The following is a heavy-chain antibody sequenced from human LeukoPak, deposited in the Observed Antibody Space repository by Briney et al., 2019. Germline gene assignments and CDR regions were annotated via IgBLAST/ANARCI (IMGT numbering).Heavy chain of an antibody. D-gene: IGHD2-15*01. J-gene: IGHJ6*03. CDR1: GFTFSDNA. CDR3: AKRIPYHMDV. Sequence: GGSLRLSCAASGFTFSDNAMSWVRQAPGKGLEWVSNSGISDGRYYADSVKGRFNISRDNSKNTVYLEINSLRAEDTAVYYCAKRIPYHMDVWGKGTTVTVSS. V-gene: IGHV3-23*01. CDR2: NSGISDGR.